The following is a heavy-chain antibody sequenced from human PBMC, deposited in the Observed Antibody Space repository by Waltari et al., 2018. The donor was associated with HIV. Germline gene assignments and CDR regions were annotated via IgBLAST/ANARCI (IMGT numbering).Heavy chain of an antibody. Sequence: QVDLVQSGAEGKQPGDSVKISCKTCGHTVTGCDLHWVRQAPGQGLEWMGMIFPSGSGTDYAEIFRDRLSLTMDTSTGTIFMELSNLRPDDTALYYCARGGLGDLLQFVDEWGQGTLVTVSS. CDR3: ARGGLGDLLQFVDE. J-gene: IGHJ4*02. CDR1: GHTVTGCD. D-gene: IGHD1-26*01. CDR2: IFPSGSGT. V-gene: IGHV1-46*01.